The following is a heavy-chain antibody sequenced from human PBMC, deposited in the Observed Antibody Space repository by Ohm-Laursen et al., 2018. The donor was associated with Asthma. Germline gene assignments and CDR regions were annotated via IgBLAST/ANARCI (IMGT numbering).Heavy chain of an antibody. CDR2: IYYSGIT. J-gene: IGHJ4*02. V-gene: IGHV4-31*03. Sequence: TLSLTCTVSGDSISSGNNYWSWTRQHPGKGLERIGYIYYSGITYSNPSLRSRVSISVDPSKNQYSLKLSPVTAADTAVYYCARGTFYYESTGYYFFDHWGQGALVTVSS. CDR1: GDSISSGNNY. D-gene: IGHD3-22*01. CDR3: ARGTFYYESTGYYFFDH.